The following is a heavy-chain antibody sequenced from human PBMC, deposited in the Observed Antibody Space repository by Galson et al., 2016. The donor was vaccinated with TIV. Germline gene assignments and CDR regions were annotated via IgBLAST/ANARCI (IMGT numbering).Heavy chain of an antibody. V-gene: IGHV3-30*19. CDR3: VRDICTSVDCDPFDY. CDR2: LRYNGNSN. Sequence: LRLSCAASGFSITNYGIHWVRQSPGRGLEAVGILRYNGNSNYYLESVKIRFTMSRDTSKNTVYLEMNSLRTEDTAVYYCVRDICTSVDCDPFDYWGQGTQVTVSS. D-gene: IGHD2-8*02. J-gene: IGHJ4*02. CDR1: GFSITNYG.